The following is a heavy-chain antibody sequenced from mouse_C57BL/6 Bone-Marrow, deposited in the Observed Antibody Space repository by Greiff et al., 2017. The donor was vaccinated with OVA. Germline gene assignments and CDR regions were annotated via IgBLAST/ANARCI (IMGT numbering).Heavy chain of an antibody. CDR2: INPNNGGT. CDR1: GYTFTDYY. D-gene: IGHD1-1*01. V-gene: IGHV1-26*01. J-gene: IGHJ2*01. Sequence: EVQLQQSGPELVKPGASVKISCKASGYTFTDYYMNWVKQSHGKSLEWIGDINPNNGGTSYNQKFKGKATLTVDKSSGTAYMELRSLTSEDSAVYYCARSITTVVFDYWGQGTTLTVSS. CDR3: ARSITTVVFDY.